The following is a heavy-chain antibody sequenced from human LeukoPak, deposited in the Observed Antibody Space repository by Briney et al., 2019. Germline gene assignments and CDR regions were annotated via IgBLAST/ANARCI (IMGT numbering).Heavy chain of an antibody. CDR2: IYYSGST. D-gene: IGHD6-19*01. Sequence: PSETLSLTCAVYGGSFSGYYWSWIRQPPGKGLEWIGYIYYSGSTYYNPSLKSRVTISVDTSKNQFSLKLSSVTAADTAVYYCARGDGIAVAGTWEYYFDYWGQGTLVTVSS. J-gene: IGHJ4*02. CDR3: ARGDGIAVAGTWEYYFDY. V-gene: IGHV4-30-4*08. CDR1: GGSFSGYY.